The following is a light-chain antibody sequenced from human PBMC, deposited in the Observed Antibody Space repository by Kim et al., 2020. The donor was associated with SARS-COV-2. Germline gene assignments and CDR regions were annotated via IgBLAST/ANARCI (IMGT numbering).Light chain of an antibody. CDR2: GAS. CDR1: QGVGDD. Sequence: AVSSGERAARSCRASQGVGDDLAWYQQKPGQAPRLLIFGASTRATDIPARFSGSWSGTEFTLTISSLQSEDFAVYYCQQYNNWPTFGQGTKVDIK. J-gene: IGKJ1*01. CDR3: QQYNNWPT. V-gene: IGKV3-15*01.